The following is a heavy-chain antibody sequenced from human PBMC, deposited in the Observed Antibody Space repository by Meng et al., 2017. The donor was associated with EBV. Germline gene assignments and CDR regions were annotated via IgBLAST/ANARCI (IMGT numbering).Heavy chain of an antibody. D-gene: IGHD6-6*01. CDR1: GFSLSTRGVG. J-gene: IGHJ4*02. Sequence: KESAPTLVKPPQTLTRPCTFSGFSLSTRGVGVGWTRQPPGKALEWLALIYWDDDKRYSTSLKSRLTITKDTSKNQVVLTMTNMDPVDAATYYCAHIIAARPFDYWGQGTLVTVSS. CDR3: AHIIAARPFDY. CDR2: IYWDDDK. V-gene: IGHV2-5*02.